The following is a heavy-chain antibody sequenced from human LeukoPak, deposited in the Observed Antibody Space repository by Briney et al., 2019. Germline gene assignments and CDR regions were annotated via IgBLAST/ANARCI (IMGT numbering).Heavy chain of an antibody. CDR3: ARVYNWNYYYYMDV. CDR1: GFTFSDYY. Sequence: PGGSLRLSCAASGFTFSDYYRNWIRQRPGMGLELVSYISSSGSNVYYAYSVKGRFTISRDNAKNSLYLQMNSLRAEDTAVYYCARVYNWNYYYYMDVWGKGTTVTVSS. J-gene: IGHJ6*03. D-gene: IGHD1-20*01. CDR2: ISSSGSNV. V-gene: IGHV3-11*01.